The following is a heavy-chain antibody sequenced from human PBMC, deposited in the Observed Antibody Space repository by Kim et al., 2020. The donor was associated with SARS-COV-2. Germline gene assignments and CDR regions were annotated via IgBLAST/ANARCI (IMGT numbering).Heavy chain of an antibody. V-gene: IGHV4-31*03. CDR2: IYYSGRT. J-gene: IGHJ4*02. CDR3: GREDGAGSYYYY. Sequence: SETLSLTCTVSGGSISSGGYYWRWIRQHPGKGLERIGYIYYSGRTYYNPSLKSRVTISVDTSKNQFSLKLTSVTAADTAVYYCGREDGAGSYYYYWGRGTLGTGSS. D-gene: IGHD3-10*01. CDR1: GGSISSGGYY.